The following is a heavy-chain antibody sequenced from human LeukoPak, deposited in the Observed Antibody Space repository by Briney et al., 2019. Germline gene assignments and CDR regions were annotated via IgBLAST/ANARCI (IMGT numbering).Heavy chain of an antibody. Sequence: GGSLRLSCAASGFTFSSYWMHWVRQAPGKGLVWVSRINRDGSITNYASSVQGRFTISSDNAKNALYLQMSSLRAEDTAVYYCARSSYGGNLVDSWGQGTLVTVSS. J-gene: IGHJ4*02. CDR2: INRDGSIT. D-gene: IGHD4-23*01. CDR3: ARSSYGGNLVDS. CDR1: GFTFSSYW. V-gene: IGHV3-74*01.